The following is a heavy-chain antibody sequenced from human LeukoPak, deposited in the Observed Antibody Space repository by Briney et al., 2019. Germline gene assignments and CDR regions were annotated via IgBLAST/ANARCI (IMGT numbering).Heavy chain of an antibody. D-gene: IGHD4-11*01. CDR2: IGSSSSPI. CDR3: ARDQAYSFDY. Sequence: GRSLRLSCAASGFTFSACSMNWVRQAPEKGLEWVSYIGSSSSPIYYADSVKGRFTISRDNAKNSLYLQMDSLRAEDTAVYYCARDQAYSFDYWGQGTLVTVSS. V-gene: IGHV3-48*01. CDR1: GFTFSACS. J-gene: IGHJ4*02.